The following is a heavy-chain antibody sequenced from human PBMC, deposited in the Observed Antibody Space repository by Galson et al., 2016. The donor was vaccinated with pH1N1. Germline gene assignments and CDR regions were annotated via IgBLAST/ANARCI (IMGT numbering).Heavy chain of an antibody. Sequence: SGDTFSTYTISWVRQAPGRGLEWMGRIIPIFGTANYAQKFQGRVTITADESTSTAYMELSSLRSEDTAVYYCARAAYGDYADYFDYWGQGTLVTVSS. D-gene: IGHD4-17*01. J-gene: IGHJ4*02. V-gene: IGHV1-69*15. CDR3: ARAAYGDYADYFDY. CDR1: GDTFSTYT. CDR2: IIPIFGTA.